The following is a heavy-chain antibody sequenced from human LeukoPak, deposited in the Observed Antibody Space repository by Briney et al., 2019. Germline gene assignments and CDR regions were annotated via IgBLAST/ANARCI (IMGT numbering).Heavy chain of an antibody. CDR3: ARDVLWFGEYYYYYGMDV. CDR1: GFTFSSYG. Sequence: GRSLRLSCAASGFTFSSYGMHWVRQAPGKGLEWVAVIWYDGSNKYYEDSVKGRFTISRDNSKNTLYLQMNSLRAEDTAVYYCARDVLWFGEYYYYYGMDVWGQGTTVTVSS. CDR2: IWYDGSNK. D-gene: IGHD3-10*01. J-gene: IGHJ6*02. V-gene: IGHV3-33*01.